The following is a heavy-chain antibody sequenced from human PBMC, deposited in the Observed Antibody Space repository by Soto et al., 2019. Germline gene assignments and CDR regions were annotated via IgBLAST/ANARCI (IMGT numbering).Heavy chain of an antibody. CDR2: IYYSGST. D-gene: IGHD3-10*01. J-gene: IGHJ6*02. V-gene: IGHV4-31*03. CDR3: ARGPLVWGDV. CDR1: GGSISSGGYY. Sequence: SETLSLTCTVSGGSISSGGYYWSWIRQHPGKGLEWIGYIYYSGSTYYNPSLKSRVTISVDTSKNQFSLELSRLRSEDTAVYYCARGPLVWGDVWGQGTTVTVSS.